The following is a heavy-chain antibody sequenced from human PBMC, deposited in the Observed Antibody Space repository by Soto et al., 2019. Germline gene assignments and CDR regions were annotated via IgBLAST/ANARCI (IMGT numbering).Heavy chain of an antibody. CDR1: CYTFTSYG. Sequence: SVKVSCKASCYTFTSYGISLWRQAPGQWLEWIGWISAYNGNTNYAQKLQGRVTMTTDTSTSTAYMELRSLRSDDTAVYYCARDSCSGGSCYLAHGMDVWGQGTTVTVSS. V-gene: IGHV1-18*04. CDR2: ISAYNGNT. D-gene: IGHD2-15*01. J-gene: IGHJ6*02. CDR3: ARDSCSGGSCYLAHGMDV.